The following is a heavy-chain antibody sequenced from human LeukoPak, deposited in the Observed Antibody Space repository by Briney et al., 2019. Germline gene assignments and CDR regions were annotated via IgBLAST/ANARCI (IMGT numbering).Heavy chain of an antibody. CDR1: GFTFSKYG. D-gene: IGHD2-15*01. J-gene: IGHJ5*02. CDR3: VRDYCSGGSCYESKWFDP. CDR2: IWFDGINT. Sequence: GTSLRLSCAASGFTFSKYGMHWVRQAPGKGLEWVAVIWFDGINTNHADSVKGRFTVSRDNSKNTLFLQMNSLRAEDTAVYFCVRDYCSGGSCYESKWFDPWGQGTLVTVPS. V-gene: IGHV3-33*01.